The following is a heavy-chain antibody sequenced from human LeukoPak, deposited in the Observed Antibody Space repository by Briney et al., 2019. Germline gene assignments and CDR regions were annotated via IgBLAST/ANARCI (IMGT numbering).Heavy chain of an antibody. CDR3: ARDRDFWSGYPHYFDY. CDR2: INPSGGST. D-gene: IGHD3-3*01. V-gene: IGHV1-46*01. CDR1: GYTFTGYY. Sequence: VSVKVSCKASGYTFTGYYMHWVRQAPGQGLEWMGIINPSGGSTSYAQKFQGRVTMTRDTSTSTVYMELSSLRSEDTAVYYCARDRDFWSGYPHYFDYWGQGTLVTVSS. J-gene: IGHJ4*02.